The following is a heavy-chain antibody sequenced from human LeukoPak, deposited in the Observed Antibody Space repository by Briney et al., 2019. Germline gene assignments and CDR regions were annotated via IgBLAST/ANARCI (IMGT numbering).Heavy chain of an antibody. D-gene: IGHD5-24*01. Sequence: PSETLSLTCTVSGGSISSSSYYWGWIRQPPGKGLEWIGSIYYSGSTYYNPSLKSRVTISVDTSKNQFSLKLSSVTAADTAVYYCARDERWLPPGDAFDIWGQGTMVTVSS. J-gene: IGHJ3*02. CDR2: IYYSGST. CDR1: GGSISSSSYY. V-gene: IGHV4-39*07. CDR3: ARDERWLPPGDAFDI.